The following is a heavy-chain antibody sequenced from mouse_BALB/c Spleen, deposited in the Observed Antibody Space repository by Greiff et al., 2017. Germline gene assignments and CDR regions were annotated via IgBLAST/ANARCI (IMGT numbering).Heavy chain of an antibody. Sequence: EVQRVESGGGLVQPGGSRKLSCAASGFTFSSFGMHWVRQAPEKGLEWVAYISSGSSTIYYADTVKGRFTISRDNPKNTLFLQMTSLRSEDTAMYYCARREIYDGYYVFAYWGQGTLVTVSA. CDR3: ARREIYDGYYVFAY. D-gene: IGHD2-3*01. J-gene: IGHJ3*01. CDR2: ISSGSSTI. CDR1: GFTFSSFG. V-gene: IGHV5-17*02.